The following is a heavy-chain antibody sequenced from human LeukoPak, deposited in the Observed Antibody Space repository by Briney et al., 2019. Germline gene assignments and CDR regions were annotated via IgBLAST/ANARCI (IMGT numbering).Heavy chain of an antibody. CDR1: GYSFTSYW. D-gene: IGHD5-18*01. CDR3: ARPASGYGYDHPDYYFDY. V-gene: IGHV5-51*01. CDR2: IYPGDSDT. J-gene: IGHJ4*02. Sequence: GESLKISCKGSGYSFTSYWIGWVRQMPGKGLEWMGIIYPGDSDTRYSPSFQGQVTISADKSISTAYLQWSSLKASDTAMYYCARPASGYGYDHPDYYFDYWGQGTLVTVSS.